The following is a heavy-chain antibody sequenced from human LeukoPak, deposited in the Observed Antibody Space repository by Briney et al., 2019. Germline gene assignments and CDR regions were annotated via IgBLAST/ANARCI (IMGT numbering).Heavy chain of an antibody. J-gene: IGHJ5*02. CDR3: ATSRGSSGYYNWFDP. D-gene: IGHD3-22*01. CDR1: GYSISGGYY. CDR2: IYHSGST. Sequence: PSETLSLTCAVSGYSISGGYYWGWIRQPPGKGLEWIGSIYHSGSTYYNPSLKSRVTISVDTSKNQFSLKLSSVTAADTAVYYCATSRGSSGYYNWFDPWGQGTLVTVSS. V-gene: IGHV4-38-2*01.